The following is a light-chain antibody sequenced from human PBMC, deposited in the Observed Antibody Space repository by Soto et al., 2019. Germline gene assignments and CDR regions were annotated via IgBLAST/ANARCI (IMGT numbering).Light chain of an antibody. V-gene: IGLV2-14*03. CDR2: DVS. J-gene: IGLJ1*01. CDR3: NSYTSSSTYV. CDR1: SSEVGGYNY. Sequence: QSVLTQPASVSGSPGQSITISCTGTSSEVGGYNYVSWYQQHPGKDPKLIIYDVSNRPSGVSNRFSGSKSGNTASLSISGLQAEDEADYYCNSYTSSSTYVFGTGTKVTVL.